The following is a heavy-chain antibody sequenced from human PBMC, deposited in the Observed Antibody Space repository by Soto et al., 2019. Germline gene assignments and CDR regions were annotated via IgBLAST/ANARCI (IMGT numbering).Heavy chain of an antibody. J-gene: IGHJ6*02. CDR1: GFTFSSFS. V-gene: IGHV3-23*01. Sequence: PGGSLRLSCAASGFTFSSFSPNWVRQAPGKGLEWVSIISGSADSTFYADSVKGRFTISRDNSKNMLYLQINSLRAEDTAVYYCAKTRGAMIYAISVYGMDVWGQGTTVTVSS. D-gene: IGHD2-8*01. CDR2: ISGSADST. CDR3: AKTRGAMIYAISVYGMDV.